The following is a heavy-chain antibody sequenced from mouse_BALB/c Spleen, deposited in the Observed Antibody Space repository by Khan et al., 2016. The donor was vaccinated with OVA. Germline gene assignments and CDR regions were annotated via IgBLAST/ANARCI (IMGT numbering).Heavy chain of an antibody. CDR1: GYTFTSYY. J-gene: IGHJ3*01. CDR3: TRSGWAAFAY. Sequence: VQLQQSGAELVKPGASVKLSCKASGYTFTSYYIYWVKQRPGQGLEWIGGINPSNGGTYFNEKFESKATLTVDKSSSAAFMKVSSLTSVDSASSDRTRSGWAAFAYWGQGTLVTVSA. CDR2: INPSNGGT. D-gene: IGHD1-1*02. V-gene: IGHV1S81*02.